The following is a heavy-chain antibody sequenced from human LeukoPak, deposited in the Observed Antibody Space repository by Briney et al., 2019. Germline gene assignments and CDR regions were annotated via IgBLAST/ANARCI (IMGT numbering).Heavy chain of an antibody. J-gene: IGHJ5*02. D-gene: IGHD3-10*01. CDR3: ARRPYGSGSYEFDP. V-gene: IGHV4-39*01. CDR1: GGSISSSSYY. Sequence: SETLSLTCTVSGGSISSSSYYWGWIRQPPGKGLEWIGSIYYSGSTYYNPSLKSRVTISVDTPQNQFSLKLSSVTAADTAVYYCARRPYGSGSYEFDPWGQGTLVTVSS. CDR2: IYYSGST.